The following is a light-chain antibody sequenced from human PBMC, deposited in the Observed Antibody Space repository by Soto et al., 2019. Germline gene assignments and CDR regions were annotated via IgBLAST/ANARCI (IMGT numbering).Light chain of an antibody. Sequence: DIQMTQSPSSLSASLGDRVTITCRASQGIGVYLAWFRQKPGKVPRLLIYAASALQSGVPSRFSGGGSGTDFTLTINSLQPEDVAPYYCQKYNSAPLTFGGGTKVEI. CDR3: QKYNSAPLT. CDR1: QGIGVY. J-gene: IGKJ4*01. V-gene: IGKV1-27*01. CDR2: AAS.